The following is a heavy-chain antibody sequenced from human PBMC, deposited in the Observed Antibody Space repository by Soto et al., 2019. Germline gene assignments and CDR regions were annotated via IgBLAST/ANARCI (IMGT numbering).Heavy chain of an antibody. CDR1: GGSINRGDSY. D-gene: IGHD5-18*01. CDR2: IYYNGST. J-gene: IGHJ3*02. CDR3: ARGVETAPVAFDI. V-gene: IGHV4-30-4*01. Sequence: QVQLQESGPGLMKPSQTLSLTCSVSGGSINRGDSYWNWIRQPPGKGLEWIGYIYYNGSTYYKPSLKSRVTLSIDTSKNQFSLKLNSVSAADTAVYYCARGVETAPVAFDIWGQGTMVTVSS.